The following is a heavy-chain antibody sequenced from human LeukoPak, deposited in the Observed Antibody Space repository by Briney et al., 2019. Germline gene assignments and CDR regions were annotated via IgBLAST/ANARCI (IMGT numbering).Heavy chain of an antibody. CDR1: GYTFTSYA. D-gene: IGHD2-15*01. V-gene: IGHV1-3*01. Sequence: ASVKVSCQASGYTFTSYAMHWVRQAPGQRLEWMGWINAGNGNTKYSQKFQGRVTITRDTSASTAYMELSSLRSEDTAVYYCARKADCSGGSCYSPAGYWGQGTLVTVSS. J-gene: IGHJ4*02. CDR2: INAGNGNT. CDR3: ARKADCSGGSCYSPAGY.